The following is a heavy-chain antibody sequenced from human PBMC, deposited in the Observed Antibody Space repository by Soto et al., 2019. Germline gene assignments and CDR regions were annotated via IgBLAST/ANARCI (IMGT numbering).Heavy chain of an antibody. J-gene: IGHJ4*02. CDR2: IYPVESDT. V-gene: IGHV5-51*01. Sequence: GESLKISCQASGYSFISSWIGWVRQMPGKGLEWMVIIYPVESDTRYSPSFQGQVTISAYKSTSTAYLQWSSLKASDTATYYCARMMAASGTAFAYWGQGALVTVSP. CDR1: GYSFISSW. D-gene: IGHD6-13*01. CDR3: ARMMAASGTAFAY.